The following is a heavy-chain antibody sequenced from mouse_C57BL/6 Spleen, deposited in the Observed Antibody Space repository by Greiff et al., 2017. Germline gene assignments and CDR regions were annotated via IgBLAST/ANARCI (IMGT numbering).Heavy chain of an antibody. CDR3: ARSYGYYAMDY. CDR1: GYTFTSYW. V-gene: IGHV1-52*01. J-gene: IGHJ4*01. D-gene: IGHD1-1*01. Sequence: QVQLQQPGAELVRPGPSVKLSCKASGYTFTSYWMHWVKQRPIQGLEWIGNIDPSDSDTHYNQQFKDKATMTVDKSSSTAYMQLSSLTSEDSAVYYCARSYGYYAMDYWGQGTTVTVSS. CDR2: IDPSDSDT.